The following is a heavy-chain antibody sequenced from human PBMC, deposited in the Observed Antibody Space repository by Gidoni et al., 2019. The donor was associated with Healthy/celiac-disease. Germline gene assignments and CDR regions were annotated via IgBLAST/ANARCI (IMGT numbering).Heavy chain of an antibody. CDR2: ITYDGSNK. D-gene: IGHD6-6*01. J-gene: IGHJ5*02. Sequence: QVQLVESGGGVVQPGSSLSLSCAASAFTFCCYGMHWVRQAPGKGLEWVAVITYDGSNKYYADSVKGRFTISRDNSKNTLYLQMNSLRAEDTAVYYCAKDKDEYSSSSPWFDPWGQGTLVTVSS. CDR3: AKDKDEYSSSSPWFDP. CDR1: AFTFCCYG. V-gene: IGHV3-30*18.